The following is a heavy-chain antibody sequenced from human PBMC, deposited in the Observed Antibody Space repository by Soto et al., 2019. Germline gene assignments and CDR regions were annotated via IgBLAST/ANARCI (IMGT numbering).Heavy chain of an antibody. CDR2: ISGSGGST. J-gene: IGHJ4*02. V-gene: IGHV3-23*01. CDR3: AKMSTEIDYYDY. Sequence: RLSSAASGLNCVSYAISCVRRAPGKGLEWVSAISGSGGSTYYADSVKGRFTISRDNSKNTLYLQMNSLRAEDTAVYYCAKMSTEIDYYDYWGQGTLVTVSS. D-gene: IGHD4-4*01. CDR1: GLNCVSYA.